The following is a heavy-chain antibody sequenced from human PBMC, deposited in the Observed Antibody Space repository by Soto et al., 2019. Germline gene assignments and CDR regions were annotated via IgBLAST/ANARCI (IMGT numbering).Heavy chain of an antibody. D-gene: IGHD6-19*01. V-gene: IGHV3-23*01. CDR3: AKATTNGGWFNPFDS. Sequence: GGSLIPSCAGSGFSFGNDAMNWCREAPGKGLEWVAGLSGSGTSTYYADSVKGRFTISRDNSRDTLFLQMNSLTADDTAVYYCAKATTNGGWFNPFDSWGQGALVNVSS. J-gene: IGHJ4*02. CDR2: LSGSGTST. CDR1: GFSFGNDA.